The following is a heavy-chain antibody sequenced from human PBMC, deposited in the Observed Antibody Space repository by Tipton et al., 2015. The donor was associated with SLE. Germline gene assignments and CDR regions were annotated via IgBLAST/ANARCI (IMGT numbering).Heavy chain of an antibody. CDR3: ARDGLGGNYHPDY. D-gene: IGHD4-23*01. V-gene: IGHV3-33*01. Sequence: SLRLSCASSGFSFSTYAMHWVRQAPGKGLEWVGLIYFDGSKTYYADSVKGRFTISRDNSKNVMYLQLNSLRAEDTAVYYCARDGLGGNYHPDYWGQGTLVTVSS. CDR2: IYFDGSKT. CDR1: GFSFSTYA. J-gene: IGHJ4*02.